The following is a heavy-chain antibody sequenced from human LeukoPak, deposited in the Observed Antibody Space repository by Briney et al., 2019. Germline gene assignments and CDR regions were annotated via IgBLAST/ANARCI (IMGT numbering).Heavy chain of an antibody. CDR1: GFTFSDYY. CDR3: AKGIAAAGTLSYYFDY. Sequence: GGSLRLSCAASGFTFSDYYMSWIRQAPGKGLEWVSYISSSGSTIYYADSVKGRFTISRDNAKNSLYLQMNSLRAEDTALYYCAKGIAAAGTLSYYFDYWGQGTLVTVSS. V-gene: IGHV3-11*01. CDR2: ISSSGSTI. J-gene: IGHJ4*02. D-gene: IGHD6-13*01.